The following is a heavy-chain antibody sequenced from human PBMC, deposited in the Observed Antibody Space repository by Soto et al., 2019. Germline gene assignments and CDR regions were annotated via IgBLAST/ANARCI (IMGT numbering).Heavy chain of an antibody. CDR2: IIRIFGTA. CDR1: GYTFTSYG. CDR3: ASDSRYSYGPDGFGI. V-gene: IGHV1-69*06. J-gene: IGHJ3*02. D-gene: IGHD5-18*01. Sequence: SVKVSCKASGYTFTSYGSSLVRHGPGKGLEWMGGIIRIFGTANYAQKCQGRVTISADKSTSTAYMELSSLRSADTAVYYCASDSRYSYGPDGFGIWGKGTRLTV.